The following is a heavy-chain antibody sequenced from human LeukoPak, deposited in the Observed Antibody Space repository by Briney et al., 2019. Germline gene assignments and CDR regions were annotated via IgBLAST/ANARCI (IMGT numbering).Heavy chain of an antibody. CDR3: AREGWSGYFNYYYYGMDV. J-gene: IGHJ6*02. V-gene: IGHV1-46*01. CDR2: INPSGGST. Sequence: ASVKVSCKASGGTFSSYAISWVRQAPGQGLEWMGIINPSGGSTSYAQKFQGRVTMTRDTSTSTVYMELSSLRSEDTAVYYCAREGWSGYFNYYYYGMDVWGQGTTVTVSS. D-gene: IGHD3-3*01. CDR1: GGTFSSYA.